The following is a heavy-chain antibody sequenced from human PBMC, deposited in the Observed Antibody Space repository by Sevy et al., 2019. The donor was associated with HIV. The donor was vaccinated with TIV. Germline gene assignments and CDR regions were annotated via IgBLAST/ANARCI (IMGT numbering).Heavy chain of an antibody. CDR3: VRDSWLRPSNSPYYFDF. D-gene: IGHD5-12*01. J-gene: IGHJ4*02. CDR1: GFTLRDHW. CDR2: IKQDGSAK. Sequence: GGSLRLSCTASGFTLRDHWMTWVRQAPGQGLQWVANIKQDGSAKYYVDSVKGRFTISRDNAKKSLYLQMDSLRAEDTAAYYCVRDSWLRPSNSPYYFDFWGQGTLVTVSS. V-gene: IGHV3-7*03.